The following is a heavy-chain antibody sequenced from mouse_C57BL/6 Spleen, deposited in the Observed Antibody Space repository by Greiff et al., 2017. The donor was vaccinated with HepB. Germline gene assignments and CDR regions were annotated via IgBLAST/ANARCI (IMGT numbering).Heavy chain of an antibody. J-gene: IGHJ3*01. D-gene: IGHD1-1*01. CDR3: AREAITTVVATDAY. CDR2: ISDGGSYT. Sequence: EVHLVESGGGLVKPGGSLKLSCAASGFTFSSYAMSWVRQTPEKRLEWVATISDGGSYTYYPDNVKGRFTISRDNAKNNLYLQMSHLKSEDTAMYYCAREAITTVVATDAYWGQGTLVTGAA. CDR1: GFTFSSYA. V-gene: IGHV5-4*01.